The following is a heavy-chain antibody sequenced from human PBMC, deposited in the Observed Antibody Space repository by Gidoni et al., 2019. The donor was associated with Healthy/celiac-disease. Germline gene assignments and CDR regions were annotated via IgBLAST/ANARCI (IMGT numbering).Heavy chain of an antibody. Sequence: QVQLVQSGAEVKKPGSSVKVSCKASGGTFSSYTISWVRQAPGQGIEWMGRIIPSLGIANYAQKFQGRVTITADKSTSTSYMELCTLRSEDTAVYYCSRDREPYGSGSYYIGVYFDYWGQVTLVTVSS. V-gene: IGHV1-69*08. D-gene: IGHD3-10*01. CDR2: IIPSLGIA. CDR1: GGTFSSYT. CDR3: SRDREPYGSGSYYIGVYFDY. J-gene: IGHJ4*02.